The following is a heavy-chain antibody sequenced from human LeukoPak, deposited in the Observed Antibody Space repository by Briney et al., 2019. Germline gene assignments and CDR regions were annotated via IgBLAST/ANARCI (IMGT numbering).Heavy chain of an antibody. J-gene: IGHJ4*02. Sequence: PSETLSLTCTVSGGSISSYYWSWIRQPPGKGLEWIGYIYYSGSTNYNPSLKSRVTISVDTSKNQFSLKLSSVTAADTAVYYCARGKHFYDYVWGSYRQYFDYWGQGTLVTVSS. CDR2: IYYSGST. CDR1: GGSISSYY. V-gene: IGHV4-59*01. CDR3: ARGKHFYDYVWGSYRQYFDY. D-gene: IGHD3-16*02.